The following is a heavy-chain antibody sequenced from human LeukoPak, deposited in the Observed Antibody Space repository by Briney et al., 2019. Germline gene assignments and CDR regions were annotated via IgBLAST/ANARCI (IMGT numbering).Heavy chain of an antibody. Sequence: PGGSLRLSCAASGFTFSSYWMSWVRQAPGKGLEWVANIKQDGSEKYYVDSVKGRFTISRDNAKNSLYLQMNSLRAEDTAVYYCARATHPYQLLSRRAFDIWGQGTMVTVSS. CDR3: ARATHPYQLLSRRAFDI. J-gene: IGHJ3*02. D-gene: IGHD2-2*01. CDR1: GFTFSSYW. V-gene: IGHV3-7*01. CDR2: IKQDGSEK.